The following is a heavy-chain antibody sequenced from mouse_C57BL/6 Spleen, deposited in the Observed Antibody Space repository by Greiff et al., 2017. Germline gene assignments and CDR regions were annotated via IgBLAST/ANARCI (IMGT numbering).Heavy chain of an antibody. Sequence: QVQLQQPGAELVMPGASVKLSCKASGYTFTSYWMHWVKQRPGQGLEWIGEIDPSDSYTNYTQKFKGKSTLTVDKSSSTAYMQLSSLTSEDSAVYYCAREDITTVVAKAMDYWGQGTSVTVSS. V-gene: IGHV1-69*01. CDR3: AREDITTVVAKAMDY. D-gene: IGHD1-1*01. CDR1: GYTFTSYW. J-gene: IGHJ4*01. CDR2: IDPSDSYT.